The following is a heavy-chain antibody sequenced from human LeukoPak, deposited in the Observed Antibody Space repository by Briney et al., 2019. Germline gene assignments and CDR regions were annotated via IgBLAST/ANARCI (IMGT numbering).Heavy chain of an antibody. CDR3: ATSTVTTSYNYYYYYMHV. Sequence: GGSLRLSCTASGFTFSNYGMRWVRQAPGKGLEWVAFIRYDGSNKYYADSVKGRFTISRDNSKNTLYLQMNSLRPEDTAVYYCATSTVTTSYNYYYYYMHVWGKGTTVTVSS. D-gene: IGHD4-11*01. J-gene: IGHJ6*03. CDR2: IRYDGSNK. CDR1: GFTFSNYG. V-gene: IGHV3-30*02.